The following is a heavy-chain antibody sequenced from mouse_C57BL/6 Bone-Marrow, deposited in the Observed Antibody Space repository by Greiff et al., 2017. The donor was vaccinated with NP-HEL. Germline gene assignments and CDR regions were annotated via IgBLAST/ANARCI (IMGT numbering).Heavy chain of an antibody. CDR2: INPGSGGT. CDR3: AREGYYGSSDAMDY. CDR1: GYAFTNYL. V-gene: IGHV1-54*01. D-gene: IGHD1-1*01. Sequence: QVQLQQSGAELVRPGTSVKVSCKASGYAFTNYLIEWVKQRPGQGLEWIGVINPGSGGTNYNEKFKGKATLTADKSSSTAYMQLSSLTSEDSAVYFCAREGYYGSSDAMDYWGQGTSVTVSS. J-gene: IGHJ4*01.